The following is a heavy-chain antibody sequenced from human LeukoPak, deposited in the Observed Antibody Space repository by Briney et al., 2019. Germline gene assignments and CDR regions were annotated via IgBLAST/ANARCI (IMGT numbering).Heavy chain of an antibody. V-gene: IGHV3-66*02. CDR2: IYSGGST. D-gene: IGHD4-17*01. Sequence: GGSLRLSCAASGFTVSSNYMSWAGQAPGKGLEWVSVIYSGGSTYYADSVKGRFTISRDNSKNTLYLQMNSPRAEDTAVYYCARDLRYSGAFDIWGQGTMVTVSS. CDR3: ARDLRYSGAFDI. CDR1: GFTVSSNY. J-gene: IGHJ3*02.